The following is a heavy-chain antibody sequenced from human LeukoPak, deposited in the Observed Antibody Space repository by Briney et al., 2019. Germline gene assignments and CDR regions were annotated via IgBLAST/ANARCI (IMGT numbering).Heavy chain of an antibody. J-gene: IGHJ4*02. CDR3: ARGVAERGYSYLRY. V-gene: IGHV4-34*01. D-gene: IGHD5-18*01. Sequence: PSETLSRTCAVYGGSFSGYYWSWIREPPGKGLEWIGEINHSGSTNYNPSLKSRVTISVDTSKNQFSLKLSSVTAADTAVYYCARGVAERGYSYLRYWGQGTLATVSS. CDR1: GGSFSGYY. CDR2: INHSGST.